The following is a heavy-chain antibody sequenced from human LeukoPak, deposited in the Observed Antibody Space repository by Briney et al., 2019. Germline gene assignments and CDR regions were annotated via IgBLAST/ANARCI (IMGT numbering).Heavy chain of an antibody. D-gene: IGHD1-26*01. CDR1: GFTFSSKY. CDR3: ARLATSTGSYVDY. V-gene: IGHV3-53*01. Sequence: PGGSLRLSCAASGFTFSSKYMSWVRQAPGKGLEWLSVIHDGDGTYNADSVKARFTISRDNSKNTLYLQMNSLRAEDTAVYYCARLATSTGSYVDYWGQGTLVTVSS. CDR2: IHDGDGT. J-gene: IGHJ4*02.